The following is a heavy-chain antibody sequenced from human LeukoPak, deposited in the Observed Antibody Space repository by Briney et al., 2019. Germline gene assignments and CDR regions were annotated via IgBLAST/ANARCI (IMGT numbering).Heavy chain of an antibody. J-gene: IGHJ4*02. D-gene: IGHD3-10*01. CDR2: IRTDGTPT. CDR1: RFTFSTYW. V-gene: IGHV3-74*01. Sequence: GGSLRLSCAASRFTFSTYWMDWVRQAPGKGLVWVSRIRTDGTPTNYADSVKGRFTISRDNAKNTLYLQMDSLRAEDTAVYYCATGGSGSKYWGQGTLVTVSS. CDR3: ATGGSGSKY.